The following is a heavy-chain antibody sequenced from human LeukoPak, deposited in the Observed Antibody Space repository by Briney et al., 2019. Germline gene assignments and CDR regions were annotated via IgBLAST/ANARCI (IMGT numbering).Heavy chain of an antibody. CDR1: GDSVSSNSAA. Sequence: SQTLSLTCAISGDSVSSNSAAWNWIRQSPSRGLEWLGRTYYRSKWYNDYAVSVKSRITINPDTSKNQFSLRLNSVTPEDTAVYYCARDLGQYYDTSGNWFDPWGQGTLVTVSS. V-gene: IGHV6-1*01. CDR3: ARDLGQYYDTSGNWFDP. CDR2: TYYRSKWYN. J-gene: IGHJ5*02. D-gene: IGHD3-22*01.